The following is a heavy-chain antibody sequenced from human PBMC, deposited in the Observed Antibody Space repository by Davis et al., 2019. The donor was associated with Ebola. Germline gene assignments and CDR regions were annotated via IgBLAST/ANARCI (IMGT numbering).Heavy chain of an antibody. J-gene: IGHJ4*02. CDR3: ATTQWLREFDN. CDR1: GISVSSNH. D-gene: IGHD6-19*01. Sequence: GESLKISCAASGISVSSNHMSWDRQAPGKRLEWVSVIYDHSTAYADSVRGRFIISRDKSNNTLYLEMNSLRVDDTAVYYCATTQWLREFDNWGQGTLVTVSS. CDR2: IYDHST. V-gene: IGHV3-53*05.